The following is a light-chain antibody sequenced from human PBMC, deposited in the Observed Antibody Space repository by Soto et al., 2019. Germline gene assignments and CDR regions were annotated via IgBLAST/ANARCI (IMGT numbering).Light chain of an antibody. CDR1: SSDVGTSKL. CDR3: CSYPGYGTVK. Sequence: QAVVTQPASVSGSLGQSITIPCTGTSSDVGTSKLISWYQQHPRQAPKLIIHEGDKRPSGVSTRFSGSLSGNTASLTISGLQGDDEAEYYCCSYPGYGTVKFGGGTKLTVL. CDR2: EGD. J-gene: IGLJ2*01. V-gene: IGLV2-23*01.